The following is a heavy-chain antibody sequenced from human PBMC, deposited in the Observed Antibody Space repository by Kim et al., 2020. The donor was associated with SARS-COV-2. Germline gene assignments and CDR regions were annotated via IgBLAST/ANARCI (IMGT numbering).Heavy chain of an antibody. D-gene: IGHD1-26*01. CDR1: GFTFSSYG. J-gene: IGHJ4*02. Sequence: GGSLRLSCAASGFTFSSYGMHWVRQAPGKGLEWVAVISYDGSNKYYADSVKGRFTISRDNSKNTLYLQMNSLRAEDTAVYYCARNRGIVDYWGQGTLVTV. V-gene: IGHV3-30*03. CDR2: ISYDGSNK. CDR3: ARNRGIVDY.